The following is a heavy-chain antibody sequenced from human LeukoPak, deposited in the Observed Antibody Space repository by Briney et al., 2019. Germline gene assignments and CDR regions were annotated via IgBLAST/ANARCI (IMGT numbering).Heavy chain of an antibody. J-gene: IGHJ4*02. CDR2: IWYDGSNK. Sequence: GGSLRLSCAASGFTFSSYGMHWVRQAPGKGLEWVAVIWYDGSNKYYADSVKGRFTISRDNSKNTLYLQMNSLRAEDTALYYCAKGRTSGSSWPFDSWGQGTLVTVSS. CDR3: AKGRTSGSSWPFDS. CDR1: GFTFSSYG. D-gene: IGHD6-13*01. V-gene: IGHV3-33*06.